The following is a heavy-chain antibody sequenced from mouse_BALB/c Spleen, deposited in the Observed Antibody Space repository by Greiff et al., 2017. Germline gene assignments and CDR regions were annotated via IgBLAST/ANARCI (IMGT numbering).Heavy chain of an antibody. CDR1: GYTFTDYW. V-gene: IGHV1-69*01. CDR3: TTGLYAMDY. CDR2: IDTSDSYT. J-gene: IGHJ4*01. Sequence: VQLQQPGAELVMPGASVKMSCKASGYTFTDYWMHWVKQRPGQGLEWIGAIDTSDSYTSYNQKFKGKATLTVDESSSTAYMQLSSLTSEDSAVYYCTTGLYAMDYWGQGTSVTVSS.